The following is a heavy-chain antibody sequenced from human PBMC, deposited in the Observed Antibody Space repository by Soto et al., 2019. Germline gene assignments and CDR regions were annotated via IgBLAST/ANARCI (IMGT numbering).Heavy chain of an antibody. CDR1: GFTFSSYG. D-gene: IGHD6-19*01. V-gene: IGHV3-30*18. CDR2: ISYDGSNK. Sequence: GGSLRLSCAASGFTFSSYGMHWVRQAPGKGLEWVAVISYDGSNKYYADSVKGRFTISRDNSKNTLYLQMNSLRAEDTAVYYCAKVRNSGWYDYYYGMDVWGQGTTVTVSS. J-gene: IGHJ6*02. CDR3: AKVRNSGWYDYYYGMDV.